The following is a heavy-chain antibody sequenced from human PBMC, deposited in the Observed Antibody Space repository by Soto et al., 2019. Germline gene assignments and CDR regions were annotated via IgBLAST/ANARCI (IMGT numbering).Heavy chain of an antibody. CDR1: GYTFSSNA. J-gene: IGHJ6*02. V-gene: IGHV1-3*01. Sequence: ASVKVSCKVSGYTFSSNAMHWVSQAPGQRLEWMGWINAGNGNTKYSQKFQGRVTITRDTSASTAYMELSSLRSEDTGVYFCARGVSYDFWSDDYGLDVWGQGTTVTVSS. CDR2: INAGNGNT. CDR3: ARGVSYDFWSDDYGLDV. D-gene: IGHD3-3*01.